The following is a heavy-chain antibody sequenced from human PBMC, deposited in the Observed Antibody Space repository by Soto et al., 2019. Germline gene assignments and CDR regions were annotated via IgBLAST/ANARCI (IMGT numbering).Heavy chain of an antibody. V-gene: IGHV3-33*01. CDR3: ASQAFDY. Sequence: GGSLRLSCTASGFIFRDYGMQWVRQAPGKGLEWLAFIWHDGSKKYYADSLKGRFTISRDNSKNTMYLQMSSPTVEDTAVYYCASQAFDYWGQGTLVTVSS. CDR1: GFIFRDYG. J-gene: IGHJ4*02. CDR2: IWHDGSKK.